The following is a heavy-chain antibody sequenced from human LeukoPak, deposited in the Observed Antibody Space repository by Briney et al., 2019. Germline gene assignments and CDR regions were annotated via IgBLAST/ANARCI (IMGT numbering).Heavy chain of an antibody. Sequence: ASVKVSCKASGYTFTGYYMHWVRQAPGQGLEWMGWINPNSGGTNYAQKFQGRVTMTRDTSISTAYMELSRLRSDDTAVYYCARPLYDSSGYDFDYWGQGTLVTVSS. V-gene: IGHV1-2*02. J-gene: IGHJ4*02. CDR1: GYTFTGYY. D-gene: IGHD3-22*01. CDR2: INPNSGGT. CDR3: ARPLYDSSGYDFDY.